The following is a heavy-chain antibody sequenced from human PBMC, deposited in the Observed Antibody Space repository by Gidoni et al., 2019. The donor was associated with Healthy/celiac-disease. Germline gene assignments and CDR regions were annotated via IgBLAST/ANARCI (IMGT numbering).Heavy chain of an antibody. CDR2: IYSCGRI. Sequence: EVQLVESGGGLVQPGGSLRLSCAAPGFTVSSHYMIWGGQAPGKGLEWFSVIYSCGRIYYADSVKCRCTSSRNNSKNTLYIKMNSLRAEDTAVYYCARARPEIAGRRVSTYYYYYYGMDVWGQGTTVTVSS. CDR3: ARARPEIAGRRVSTYYYYYYGMDV. V-gene: IGHV3-53*04. J-gene: IGHJ6*02. D-gene: IGHD6-13*01. CDR1: GFTVSSHY.